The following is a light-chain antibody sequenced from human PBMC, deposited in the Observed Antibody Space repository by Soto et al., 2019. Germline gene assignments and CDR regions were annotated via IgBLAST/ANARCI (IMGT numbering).Light chain of an antibody. V-gene: IGKV3-20*01. Sequence: ELVLTQSPGTLSLSPGERATLSCRASQTVNNNYLAWYQQIPGQAPRLLISGASGRATGTPDRFSGSASGTDFTLTISRLEPEDFAVYYCQQYGSSTLTFGGGTKVDIK. CDR3: QQYGSSTLT. CDR1: QTVNNNY. J-gene: IGKJ4*01. CDR2: GAS.